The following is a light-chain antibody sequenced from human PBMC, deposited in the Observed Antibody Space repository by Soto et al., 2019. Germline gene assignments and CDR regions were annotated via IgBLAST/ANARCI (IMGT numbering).Light chain of an antibody. Sequence: QAVVTQSPSASASLGASVKLPCTLSSGHSNYAIAWHQQQPEQGPRFLMKLNSDGSHSKGDGIPDRFSGSSSGAERYLTISTLQSDDDADYYCQTWVTGIHIFGGGTKVTVL. CDR1: SGHSNYA. CDR2: LNSDGSH. V-gene: IGLV4-69*01. CDR3: QTWVTGIHI. J-gene: IGLJ2*01.